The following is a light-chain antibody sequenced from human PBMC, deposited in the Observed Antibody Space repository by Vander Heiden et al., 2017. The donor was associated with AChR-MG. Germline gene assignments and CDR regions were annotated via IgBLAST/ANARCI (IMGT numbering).Light chain of an antibody. CDR1: SSDVGGYNC. CDR2: DVS. Sequence: QSALTQPRSLSGSPGQSVTISCTGTSSDVGGYNCVSLYQQHPGKAPNLMNYDVSNRPSAFPDPFSVSNSGNTASLPISGLQAGDEAEYYGGSYAGSYTFDNWGFGGGTKLTVL. J-gene: IGLJ3*02. V-gene: IGLV2-11*01. CDR3: GSYAGSYTFDNWG.